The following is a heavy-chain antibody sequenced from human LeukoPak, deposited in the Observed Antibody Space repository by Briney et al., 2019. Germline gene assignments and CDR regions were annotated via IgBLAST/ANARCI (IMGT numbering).Heavy chain of an antibody. V-gene: IGHV4-59*01. CDR3: ARGVAGYGPYDY. CDR1: GGSISSYY. J-gene: IGHJ4*02. D-gene: IGHD5-12*01. Sequence: PSETLSLTCTVSGGSISSYYWSWIRQPPGKGLEWIGYMYYSGSTNYNPSLKSRVTISLGTPKNQFSLRLNSVTAADTAVYYCARGVAGYGPYDYWGQGTLVTVSS. CDR2: MYYSGST.